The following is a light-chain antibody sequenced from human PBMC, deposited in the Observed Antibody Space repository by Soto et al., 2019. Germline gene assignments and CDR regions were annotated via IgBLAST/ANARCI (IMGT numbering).Light chain of an antibody. V-gene: IGKV3D-20*02. CDR2: GAS. CDR3: QQRHMWPIT. CDR1: QSVSSNY. J-gene: IGKJ5*01. Sequence: IGVAQSPGTLSFSPGERATLCWRASQSVSSNYITWYQQKPGQAPRRLIFGASSRATGIPDRFSGSGSGTDFTLTISRLEPEDSAVYYCQQRHMWPITFGQGTRLEIK.